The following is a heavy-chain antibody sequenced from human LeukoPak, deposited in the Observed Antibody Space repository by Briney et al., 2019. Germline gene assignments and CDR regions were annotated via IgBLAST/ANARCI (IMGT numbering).Heavy chain of an antibody. CDR2: IIPIFGTA. Sequence: GASVKVSCKASGGTFSSYAISWVRQAPGQGLEWMGGIIPIFGTANYAQKFQGRVTITADESTSTAYMELSSLRSEDTAVYYCARVDDILTGYPRWGQGTLVTVSS. J-gene: IGHJ4*02. V-gene: IGHV1-69*01. CDR1: GGTFSSYA. D-gene: IGHD3-9*01. CDR3: ARVDDILTGYPR.